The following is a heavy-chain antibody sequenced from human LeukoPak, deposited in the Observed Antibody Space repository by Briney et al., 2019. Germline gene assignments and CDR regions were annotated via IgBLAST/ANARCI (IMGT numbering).Heavy chain of an antibody. D-gene: IGHD3-10*01. Sequence: GRSLRLSCAASGFTFSSYAMHWVRQAPGKGLEWVAVISYDGSNKYYADSVKGRFTISRDNSKNTLYLQMNRLRAEDTAVYYCARALTRYYYGSGTYVTLGYWGQGTLVTVSS. CDR3: ARALTRYYYGSGTYVTLGY. J-gene: IGHJ4*02. CDR2: ISYDGSNK. V-gene: IGHV3-30*04. CDR1: GFTFSSYA.